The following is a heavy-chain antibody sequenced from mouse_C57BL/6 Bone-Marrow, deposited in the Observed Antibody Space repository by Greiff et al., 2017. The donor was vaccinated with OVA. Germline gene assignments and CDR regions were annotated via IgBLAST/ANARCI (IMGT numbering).Heavy chain of an antibody. J-gene: IGHJ3*01. Sequence: EVQGVESGGGLVKPGGSLKLSCAASGFTFSGYGMHWVRQTPEKGLEWVAYISRGSSTIYYADTVKGRFTISRDNATNTLFLQMTSLRSEDTVMYCCARQDYSNDGACWGQGTMVTVS. D-gene: IGHD2-12*01. CDR3: ARQDYSNDGAC. V-gene: IGHV5-17*01. CDR1: GFTFSGYG. CDR2: ISRGSSTI.